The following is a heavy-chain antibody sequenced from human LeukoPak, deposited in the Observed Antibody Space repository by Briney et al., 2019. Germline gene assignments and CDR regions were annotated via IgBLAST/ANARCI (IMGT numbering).Heavy chain of an antibody. CDR2: IIPIFGTA. V-gene: IGHV1-69*05. CDR1: GGTFSSYA. D-gene: IGHD3-3*01. J-gene: IGHJ6*03. CDR3: RFLEWSLQRFMDV. Sequence: ASVKVSCKASGGTFSSYAISWVRQAPGQGLEWMGGIIPIFGTANYAQKSQGRVTITTDESTSTAYMELSSLRSEDTAVYYCRFLEWSLQRFMDVWGKGTTVTVSS.